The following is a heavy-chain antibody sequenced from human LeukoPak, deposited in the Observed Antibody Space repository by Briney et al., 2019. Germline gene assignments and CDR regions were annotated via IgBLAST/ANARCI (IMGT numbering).Heavy chain of an antibody. Sequence: SETLSHTCAVYGGSFTGYYSSWIREPPGKGLEWIGEINHSGSTNYNPPHKSRVTISVDTSKNQFSLKLSSVTAADTAVYYCARVGDLWSNNWFDPWGQGTLVSVSS. D-gene: IGHD3-3*01. CDR1: GGSFTGYY. J-gene: IGHJ5*02. CDR3: ARVGDLWSNNWFDP. CDR2: INHSGST. V-gene: IGHV4-34*01.